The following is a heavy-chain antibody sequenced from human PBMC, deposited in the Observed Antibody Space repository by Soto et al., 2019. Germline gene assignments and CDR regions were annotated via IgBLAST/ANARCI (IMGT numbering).Heavy chain of an antibody. CDR2: IIPIFGTA. D-gene: IGHD6-6*01. V-gene: IGHV1-69*13. CDR3: ARDSPKYSSSLN. Sequence: SVKVSFKASGGTFSSYAISWVRQAPGQGLEWMGGIIPIFGTANYAQKFQGRVTITADESTSTAYMELSSLRSEDTAVYYCARDSPKYSSSLNWGQGTLVTVSS. CDR1: GGTFSSYA. J-gene: IGHJ4*02.